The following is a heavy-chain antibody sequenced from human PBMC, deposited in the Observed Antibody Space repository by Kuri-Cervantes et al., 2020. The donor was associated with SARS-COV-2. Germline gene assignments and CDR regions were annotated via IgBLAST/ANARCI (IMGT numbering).Heavy chain of an antibody. CDR3: ARGKVEIAIFVMVITSGAYYFVY. CDR2: IYYRGST. Sequence: SETLTPTFTVSGCSISSNYWSWIPQPPGKGLEWIGYIYYRGSTNYKHSLKSRVTISVDTSQNQFSLKLSSVSAADTAVYYCARGKVEIAIFVMVITSGAYYFVYWGQGALVTVSS. J-gene: IGHJ4*02. V-gene: IGHV4-59*01. D-gene: IGHD2-21*01. CDR1: GCSISSNY.